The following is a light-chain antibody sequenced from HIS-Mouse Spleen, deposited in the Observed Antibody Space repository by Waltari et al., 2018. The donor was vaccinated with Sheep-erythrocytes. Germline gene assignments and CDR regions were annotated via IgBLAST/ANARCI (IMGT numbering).Light chain of an antibody. J-gene: IGLJ1*01. V-gene: IGLV2-11*01. CDR3: CSYAGSYNHV. Sequence: QSALTQPRSVSGSPGQSVTISCTGTSRDVCGYTYVPWYQQHPGKAPKLMIYDVSKRPSGVPDRFSGSKSGNTASLTISGLQAEDEADYYCCSYAGSYNHVFATGTKVTVL. CDR2: DVS. CDR1: SRDVCGYTY.